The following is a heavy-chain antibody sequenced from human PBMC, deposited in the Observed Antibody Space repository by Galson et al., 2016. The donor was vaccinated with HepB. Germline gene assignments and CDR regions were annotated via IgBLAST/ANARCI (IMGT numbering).Heavy chain of an antibody. CDR2: IHYSGST. D-gene: IGHD3-3*01. CDR3: ARDQGMRSGSWFDP. CDR1: GDSVSSGGYY. Sequence: TLSLTCSVSGDSVSSGGYYWNWLRQQPGKGLEWIGYIHYSGSTHYTPSLKSRLIISVDTSKNQFSLRLASVTAADTAIYFCARDQGMRSGSWFDPWGQGTLVTVSS. V-gene: IGHV4-31*03. J-gene: IGHJ5*01.